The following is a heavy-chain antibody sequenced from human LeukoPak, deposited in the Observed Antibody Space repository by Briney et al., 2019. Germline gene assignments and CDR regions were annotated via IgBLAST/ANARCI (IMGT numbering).Heavy chain of an antibody. V-gene: IGHV4-34*01. CDR2: INHSGST. J-gene: IGHJ4*02. CDR1: GGSFSGYY. CDR3: ARSAGGNYFDY. D-gene: IGHD2-8*02. Sequence: SETLSLTCAVYGGSFSGYYWSWIRQPPGKGLEWIGEINHSGSTNYNPSLKSRVTISVDTSKNQFSLKLSSVTAADTAVYYCARSAGGNYFDYWDQGTLVTVSS.